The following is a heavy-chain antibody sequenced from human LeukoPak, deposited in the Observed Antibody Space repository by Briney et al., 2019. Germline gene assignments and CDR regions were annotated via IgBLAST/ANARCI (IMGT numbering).Heavy chain of an antibody. D-gene: IGHD6-13*01. CDR1: GFTFSTYA. V-gene: IGHV3-23*01. Sequence: PGGSLRLSCAASGFTFSTYAMSWVRQAPGKGLEWVSTISGSGANTYYADSVRGRFTISRDNSKNTLYLQMNSLRAEDTAVYYCAKGRIAAAVNWFDPWGQGTLVTVSS. CDR3: AKGRIAAAVNWFDP. CDR2: ISGSGANT. J-gene: IGHJ5*02.